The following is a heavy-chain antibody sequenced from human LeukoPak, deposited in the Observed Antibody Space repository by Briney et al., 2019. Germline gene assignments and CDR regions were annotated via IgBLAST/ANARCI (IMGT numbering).Heavy chain of an antibody. D-gene: IGHD2-2*02. CDR2: IKQDGSEK. CDR3: ASVGGSYCSSTSCYTIEYLFDY. J-gene: IGHJ4*02. CDR1: GFTFSSYW. V-gene: IGHV3-7*01. Sequence: GGSLRLSCAASGFTFSSYWMSWVRQAPGKGLEWVANIKQDGSEKYYVDSVKGRFTISRDNAKNSLYLQMNSLRAEDTAVYYCASVGGSYCSSTSCYTIEYLFDYWGQGTLVTVSS.